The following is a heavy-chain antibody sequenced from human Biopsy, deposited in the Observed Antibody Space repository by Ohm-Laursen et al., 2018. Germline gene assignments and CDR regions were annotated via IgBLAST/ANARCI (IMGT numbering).Heavy chain of an antibody. CDR3: ARAFRGQCFYYYYGMDV. J-gene: IGHJ6*02. Sequence: SLRLSCAASGFTFDDYGMHWVRQAPGKGLEWVSLISWYGRTRYYADSVKGRFTISRDNSKNSLYLQMNSLRLEDTALYFCARAFRGQCFYYYYGMDVWGQGTTVTVSS. D-gene: IGHD3-10*01. CDR2: ISWYGRTR. CDR1: GFTFDDYG. V-gene: IGHV3-43D*04.